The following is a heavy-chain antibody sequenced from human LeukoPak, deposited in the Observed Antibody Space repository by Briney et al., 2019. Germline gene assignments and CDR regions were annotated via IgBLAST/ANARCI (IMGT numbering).Heavy chain of an antibody. D-gene: IGHD2-2*01. Sequence: ASVKVSCKASGYTFTSYYMHWVRQVPGQGLEWMGIINPSGARTIYAQKFQGRVTMTRDTSTSTVYMELSSLRSEDTAVYYCARVYCSSTSCPTTHGMDVWGQGTTVTVSS. CDR2: INPSGART. V-gene: IGHV1-46*01. CDR3: ARVYCSSTSCPTTHGMDV. CDR1: GYTFTSYY. J-gene: IGHJ6*02.